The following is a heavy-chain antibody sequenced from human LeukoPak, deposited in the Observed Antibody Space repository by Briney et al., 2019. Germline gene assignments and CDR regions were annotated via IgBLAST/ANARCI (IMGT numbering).Heavy chain of an antibody. Sequence: GESLRISCKGSGYSFTSYWISWVRQMPGKGLEWTGRIDPSDSYTNYSPSFQGHVTISADKSISTAYLQWSSLKASDTAMYYCARRGPGTTRLFDIWGQGTMVTVSS. D-gene: IGHD1-7*01. V-gene: IGHV5-10-1*01. CDR3: ARRGPGTTRLFDI. J-gene: IGHJ3*02. CDR1: GYSFTSYW. CDR2: IDPSDSYT.